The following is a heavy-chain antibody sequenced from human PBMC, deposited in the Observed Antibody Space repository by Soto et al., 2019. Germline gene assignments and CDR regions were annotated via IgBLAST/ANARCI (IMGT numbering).Heavy chain of an antibody. CDR3: AKDDGQLWPPFDY. CDR1: GYTFTSYD. Sequence: ASVKVSCKASGYTFTSYDINWVRQATGQGLEWMGWMNPNSGNTGYAQKFQGRVTMTRNTSISTAYMELSSLRSEDTAVYYCAKDDGQLWPPFDYWGQGTLVTVSS. D-gene: IGHD5-18*01. V-gene: IGHV1-8*01. J-gene: IGHJ4*02. CDR2: MNPNSGNT.